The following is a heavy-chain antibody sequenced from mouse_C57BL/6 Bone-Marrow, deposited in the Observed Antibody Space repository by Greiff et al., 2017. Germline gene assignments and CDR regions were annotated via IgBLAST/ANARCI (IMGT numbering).Heavy chain of an antibody. J-gene: IGHJ1*03. CDR3: ARGRGTYSNYDYWYFDV. Sequence: VQLQQSGAELMKPGASVKLSCKATGYTFTGYWIEWVKQRPGHGLEWIGEILPGSGSTNYNEKFKSKATLTVDTSSSTAYMQLSSLTSEDSAVYYGARGRGTYSNYDYWYFDVWGTGTTVTVSS. D-gene: IGHD2-5*01. CDR2: ILPGSGST. CDR1: GYTFTGYW. V-gene: IGHV1-9*01.